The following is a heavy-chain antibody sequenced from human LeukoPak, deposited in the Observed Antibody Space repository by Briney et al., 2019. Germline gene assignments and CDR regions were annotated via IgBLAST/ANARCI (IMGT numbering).Heavy chain of an antibody. D-gene: IGHD3-3*02. Sequence: QQGGSLRLSCVASGFSFSTSWMSWVRQAPGKGLEWLANIKEDGSVKNHVGSVKGRFTISRDNAKNSLFLQMDSLRAEDTAVYYCAKVGILARYYFDYWGQGTLVTVSS. CDR1: GFSFSTSW. CDR2: IKEDGSVK. J-gene: IGHJ4*02. CDR3: AKVGILARYYFDY. V-gene: IGHV3-7*05.